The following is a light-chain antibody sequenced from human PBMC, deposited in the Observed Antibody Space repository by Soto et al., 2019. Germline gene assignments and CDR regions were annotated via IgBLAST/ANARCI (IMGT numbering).Light chain of an antibody. CDR2: SNN. CDR1: SSNIGSNY. V-gene: IGLV1-47*02. J-gene: IGLJ3*02. CDR3: AAWDDSLSGWV. Sequence: QSVLTQPPSASGTPGQRVTISCSGSSSNIGSNYVYWYQQLPGTAPKLLIYSNNQRPSGVPDRISGSKSGTSASLAISGLRSEDEADYYCAAWDDSLSGWVFGGGTKVTVL.